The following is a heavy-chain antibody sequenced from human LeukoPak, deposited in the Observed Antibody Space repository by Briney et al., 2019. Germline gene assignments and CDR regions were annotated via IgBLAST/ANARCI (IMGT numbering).Heavy chain of an antibody. CDR3: AKDTYYYDSSGYYPDY. D-gene: IGHD3-22*01. CDR1: GFTFSNYG. CDR2: ISGSAATI. J-gene: IGHJ4*02. Sequence: PGGSLRLSCAASGFTFSNYGMTWVRQAPGKGLEWVSSISGSAATISYADSVKGRFTISRDNSKNTLYLQMNSLRAEDTAVYYCAKDTYYYDSSGYYPDYWGQGTLVTVSS. V-gene: IGHV3-23*01.